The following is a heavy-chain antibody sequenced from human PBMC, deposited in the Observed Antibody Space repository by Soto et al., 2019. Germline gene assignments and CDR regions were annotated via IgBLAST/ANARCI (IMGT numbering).Heavy chain of an antibody. CDR1: GFSFSDYA. V-gene: IGHV3-23*01. Sequence: EVHLLESGGALVQPGGSLTLSCAASGFSFSDYAMSLVRQAPGKVLEGISSISRTGDSAYYADSVQGRFAISRDRSKNRLSLQMISLRVEETAVYYCAKGPDGSGYYHNWFDSWGQGTLITVSS. CDR2: ISRTGDSA. D-gene: IGHD3-22*01. CDR3: AKGPDGSGYYHNWFDS. J-gene: IGHJ5*01.